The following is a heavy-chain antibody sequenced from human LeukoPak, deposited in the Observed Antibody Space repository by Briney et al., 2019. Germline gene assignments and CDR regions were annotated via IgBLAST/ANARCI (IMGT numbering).Heavy chain of an antibody. D-gene: IGHD2-2*01. CDR3: ARVSIVVVPGSNWFGP. Sequence: GGSLRLSCAASGFAFSSYWMTWVRQAPGKGLEWMANIRPDGNEKYYVDSVKGRFTISRDNAKNSLYLQMNSLRAEDTAIYYCARVSIVVVPGSNWFGPWGQGTLVTVSS. CDR1: GFAFSSYW. CDR2: IRPDGNEK. J-gene: IGHJ5*02. V-gene: IGHV3-7*01.